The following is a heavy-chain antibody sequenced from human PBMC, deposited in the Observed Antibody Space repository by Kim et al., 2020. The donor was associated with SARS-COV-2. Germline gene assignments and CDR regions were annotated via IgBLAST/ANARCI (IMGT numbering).Heavy chain of an antibody. V-gene: IGHV3-48*02. Sequence: KARVTIARENAKNSLYLQMNSLRDEDTAVYYCARDLGYCSGGSCFPLDYWGQGTLVTVSS. CDR3: ARDLGYCSGGSCFPLDY. D-gene: IGHD2-15*01. J-gene: IGHJ4*02.